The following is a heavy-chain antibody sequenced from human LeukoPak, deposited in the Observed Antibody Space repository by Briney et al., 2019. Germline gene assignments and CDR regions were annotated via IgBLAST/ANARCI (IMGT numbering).Heavy chain of an antibody. J-gene: IGHJ4*02. Sequence: GESLQISCKTSGYNFASYWIGWVRQLPGKGLEWMGIIYPGDSDTRYSPSFQGQVTMSADKSMSTAYLQWSSLKASDTAMYFCARGYDTTIYFDSWGQGTLVTVSS. CDR3: ARGYDTTIYFDS. CDR1: GYNFASYW. D-gene: IGHD2-8*01. V-gene: IGHV5-51*01. CDR2: IYPGDSDT.